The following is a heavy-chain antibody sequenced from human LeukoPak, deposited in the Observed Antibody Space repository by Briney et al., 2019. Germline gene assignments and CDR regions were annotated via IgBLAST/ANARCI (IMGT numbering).Heavy chain of an antibody. CDR3: ARDGPYDILTGYYKAFDY. CDR1: GGSISSYY. CDR2: IDHSGNT. Sequence: SETLSLTCTVSGGSISSYYWSWIRQPPGKGLEWIGSIDHSGNTYYGPSLKSRATISADTSKNQFSLKVSSVTAADTAVYYCARDGPYDILTGYYKAFDYWGQGTLVTVSS. J-gene: IGHJ4*02. V-gene: IGHV4-38-2*02. D-gene: IGHD3-9*01.